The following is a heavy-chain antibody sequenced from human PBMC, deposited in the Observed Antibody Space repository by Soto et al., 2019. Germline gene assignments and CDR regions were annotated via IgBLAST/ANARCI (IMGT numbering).Heavy chain of an antibody. Sequence: SLRLTCAASGVTIRRYCRHWIRQAPGKGLEWMAIISYDGSNKYYADSVKGRFTISRDDSKNTLYLQMNSLRAEDTAVYYCAKDGEGLYYYDSSGPKSWFDAWGQGTLVTVS. CDR2: ISYDGSNK. D-gene: IGHD3-22*01. J-gene: IGHJ5*02. V-gene: IGHV3-30*18. CDR1: GVTIRRYC. CDR3: AKDGEGLYYYDSSGPKSWFDA.